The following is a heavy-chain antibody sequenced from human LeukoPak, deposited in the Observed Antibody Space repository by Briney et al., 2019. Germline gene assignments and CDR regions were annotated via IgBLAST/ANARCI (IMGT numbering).Heavy chain of an antibody. Sequence: SETLSLTCIVSGYSINGAFYWGWIRVPPGKGLEWIGSVFHRGTTYYNSSLKSRVNISIDTSKNQFSLKLNSLTAEDTAMYYCVRDGYYGSGSPGWFGPWGPGTLVIVSA. V-gene: IGHV4-38-2*02. J-gene: IGHJ5*02. CDR1: GYSINGAFY. D-gene: IGHD3-10*01. CDR3: VRDGYYGSGSPGWFGP. CDR2: VFHRGTT.